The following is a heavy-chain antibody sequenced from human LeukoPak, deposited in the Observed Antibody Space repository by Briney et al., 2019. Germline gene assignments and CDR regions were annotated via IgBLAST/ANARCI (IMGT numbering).Heavy chain of an antibody. Sequence: SETLSLTCAVYGGSFSGYYWSWIRQPPGKGLEWIGEINHSGSTNYNPSLKSRVTISVDTSKNQFSLKLSSVTAADTAVYYCARHVSPIVVVVAATDDAFDIWGQGTMVTVSS. J-gene: IGHJ3*02. V-gene: IGHV4-34*01. D-gene: IGHD2-15*01. CDR1: GGSFSGYY. CDR2: INHSGST. CDR3: ARHVSPIVVVVAATDDAFDI.